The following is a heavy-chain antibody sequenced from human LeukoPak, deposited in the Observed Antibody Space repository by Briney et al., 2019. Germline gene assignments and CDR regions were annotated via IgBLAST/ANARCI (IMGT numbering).Heavy chain of an antibody. V-gene: IGHV4-34*01. CDR2: INHSGST. J-gene: IGHJ5*02. CDR3: ARDHPGGAAVNRGWFDP. CDR1: GGSFSGYY. D-gene: IGHD6-13*01. Sequence: SETLSLTCAVYGGSFSGYYWSWIRQPPGKGLEWIGEINHSGSTNYNPSLKSRVTISVDTSKNQFSLKLSSVTAADTAVYYCARDHPGGAAVNRGWFDPWGQGTLVTVSS.